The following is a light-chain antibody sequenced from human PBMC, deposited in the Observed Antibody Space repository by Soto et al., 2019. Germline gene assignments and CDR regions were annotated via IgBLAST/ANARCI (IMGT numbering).Light chain of an antibody. J-gene: IGKJ5*01. Sequence: EIVLTQSPGTLSLSPGERATLSCRASQSVDSTYLAWYQQKPGQAPRLLIYGAFNRATGIPARFSGSGSGTDFTLTISSLEPEDFAVYYCQQRNSWPPTFTFGQGTRLEIK. CDR3: QQRNSWPPTFT. CDR2: GAF. V-gene: IGKV3-11*01. CDR1: QSVDSTY.